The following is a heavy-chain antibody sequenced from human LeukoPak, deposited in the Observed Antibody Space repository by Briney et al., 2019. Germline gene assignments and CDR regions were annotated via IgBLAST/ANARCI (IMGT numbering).Heavy chain of an antibody. CDR3: ATGYSAYAFDY. J-gene: IGHJ4*02. CDR1: GFTFSSYL. Sequence: PGGSLRLSCTASGFTFSSYLMHWVRQAPGKGLVWVSRISGDGSSTRHADSVKGRFTISRDNAKNTLYLQLNSLRAEDTAVYYCATGYSAYAFDYWGQGTLVTVSS. D-gene: IGHD5-12*01. V-gene: IGHV3-74*01. CDR2: ISGDGSST.